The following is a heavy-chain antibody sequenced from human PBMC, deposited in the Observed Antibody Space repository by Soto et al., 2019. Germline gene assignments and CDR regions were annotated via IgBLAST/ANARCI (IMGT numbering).Heavy chain of an antibody. CDR1: GFTFSSYD. CDR3: ARGPTEYCSGGNCYREGAFDI. D-gene: IGHD2-15*01. J-gene: IGHJ3*02. CDR2: IGTAGDT. V-gene: IGHV3-13*01. Sequence: EVQLVESGGGLVQPGGSLRLSCAASGFTFSSYDMHWVRQAAGKGLEWVSAIGTAGDTYYPGSVKGRFTISRENAKNSLYLQMNSLRAGDTAVYYCARGPTEYCSGGNCYREGAFDIWGQGTMVTVSS.